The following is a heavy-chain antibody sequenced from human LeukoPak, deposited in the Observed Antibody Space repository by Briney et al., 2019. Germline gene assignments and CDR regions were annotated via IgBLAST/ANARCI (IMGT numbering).Heavy chain of an antibody. CDR3: ARQSNRVLYYYGSGSS. D-gene: IGHD3-10*01. Sequence: PSETLSLTCTASGGSISSTSYYWGWIRQPPGKGLEWIGSIYYSGSTYYNPSLKSRVTISVDTSKNQFSLKLSSVTAADTAVYYCARQSNRVLYYYGSGSSWGQGTLVTVSS. CDR2: IYYSGST. V-gene: IGHV4-39*01. J-gene: IGHJ4*02. CDR1: GGSISSTSYY.